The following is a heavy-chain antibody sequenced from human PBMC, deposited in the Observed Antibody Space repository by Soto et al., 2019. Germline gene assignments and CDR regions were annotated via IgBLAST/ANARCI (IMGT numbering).Heavy chain of an antibody. CDR2: ISYDGSNK. D-gene: IGHD3-22*01. CDR3: ARDIRIFDSSGYYPNDAFDI. J-gene: IGHJ3*02. CDR1: GFTFSSYA. Sequence: QVQLVESGGGVVQPGRSLRLSCAASGFTFSSYAMHWVRQAPGKGLEWVAVISYDGSNKYYADSVKGRFTISRDNSKNPLYLQMNSLRAEDTAVYYCARDIRIFDSSGYYPNDAFDIWGQGTMVTVSS. V-gene: IGHV3-30-3*01.